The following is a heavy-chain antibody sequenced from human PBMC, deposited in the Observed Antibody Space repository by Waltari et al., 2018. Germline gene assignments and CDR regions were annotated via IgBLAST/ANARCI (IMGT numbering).Heavy chain of an antibody. V-gene: IGHV1-2*02. CDR3: VREQQLVPYTDEAFDI. CDR2: INCNNGDR. CDR1: GYTFSGYY. D-gene: IGHD6-13*01. J-gene: IGHJ3*02. Sequence: QVQLVQSGAEVKKPGASVTVTCKASGYTFSGYYIHWVRQAPGQGLEWLGWINCNNGDRKYAQKFQGRVTMTRDTPISTAYMDLSGLISDDTAVYYCVREQQLVPYTDEAFDIWGQGTVVTVSS.